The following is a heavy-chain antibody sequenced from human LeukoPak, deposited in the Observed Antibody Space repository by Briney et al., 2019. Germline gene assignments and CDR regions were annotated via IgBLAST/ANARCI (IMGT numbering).Heavy chain of an antibody. CDR1: GFTFSIYE. CDR3: ARLRYYSGSGTLDV. V-gene: IGHV3-48*03. D-gene: IGHD3-10*01. Sequence: GGSLRLSCAASGFTFSIYEMNWIRQAPGKGLEWVSYISSSGSTIYYADSVKGRFTISRDNAKNSLYLQMNSLRAEDTAVYYCARLRYYSGSGTLDVRGKGTTVTISS. CDR2: ISSSGSTI. J-gene: IGHJ6*04.